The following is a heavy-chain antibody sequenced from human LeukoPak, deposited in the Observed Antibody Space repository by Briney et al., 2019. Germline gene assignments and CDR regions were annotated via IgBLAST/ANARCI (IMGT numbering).Heavy chain of an antibody. V-gene: IGHV4-34*01. Sequence: SETLSLTCAVYGGSFSGYYWSWIRQPPGKGLEWIGEINHSGSANYNPSLGSRVTISVDTSKTQFSLKLSSVTAADTAVYYCARGVLSSLYSYYGMDVWGQGTTVTVSS. CDR1: GGSFSGYY. CDR3: ARGVLSSLYSYYGMDV. J-gene: IGHJ6*02. CDR2: INHSGSA.